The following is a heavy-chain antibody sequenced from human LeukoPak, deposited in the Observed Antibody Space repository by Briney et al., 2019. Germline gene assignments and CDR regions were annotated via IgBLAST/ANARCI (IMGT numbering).Heavy chain of an antibody. CDR1: GGTFSSYA. CDR2: IIPIFGTA. D-gene: IGHD1-26*01. CDR3: ARGVGAPIGSAFDY. J-gene: IGHJ4*02. V-gene: IGHV1-69*13. Sequence: SVKVSGKASGGTFSSYAISWLRQAPGQGLEWMGGIIPIFGTANYSQKFQGRVTITADESTSTAYMALSSLRSEDTAVYYCARGVGAPIGSAFDYWGQGTLVTVSS.